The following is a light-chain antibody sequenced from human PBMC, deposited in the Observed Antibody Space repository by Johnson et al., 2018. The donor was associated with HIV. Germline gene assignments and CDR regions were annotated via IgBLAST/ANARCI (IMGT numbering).Light chain of an antibody. CDR3: GTWDSSLSAGI. CDR2: DNN. CDR1: SSNIGNNY. V-gene: IGLV1-51*01. J-gene: IGLJ1*01. Sequence: QSVLTQPPSVSAAPGQKVTISCSGSSSNIGNNYVSWYQQFPGTAPKLLIYDNNKRPSRIPDRFSASKSATSATLGITGLQTGDEADYYCGTWDSSLSAGIFGTGTKVTVL.